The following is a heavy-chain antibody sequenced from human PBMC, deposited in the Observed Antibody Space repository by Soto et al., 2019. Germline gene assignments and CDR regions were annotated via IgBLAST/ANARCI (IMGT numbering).Heavy chain of an antibody. CDR3: ARVDHYESSGYYYYYGMDV. V-gene: IGHV3-33*01. CDR1: GFTFRKYV. J-gene: IGHJ6*02. D-gene: IGHD3-22*01. CDR2: IWNDGSNK. Sequence: GGALRLSCAASGFTFRKYVMHWVRQAPGKGLEWVAVIWNDGSNKYYADSVKGRFTISRDNSRNTLYLQMSSLRAEDTAVYYCARVDHYESSGYYYYYGMDVWGQGTTVTVSS.